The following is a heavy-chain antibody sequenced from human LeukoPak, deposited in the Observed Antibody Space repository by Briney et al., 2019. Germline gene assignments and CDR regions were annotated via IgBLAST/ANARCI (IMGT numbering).Heavy chain of an antibody. Sequence: SETLSLTCTVSGGPISSSSYYWGWIRQPPGKGLEWIGSIYYSGSTYYNPSLKSRVTISVDTSKNQFSLKLSSVTAADTAVYYCARGDTAMVTDYWGQGTLVTVSS. CDR2: IYYSGST. D-gene: IGHD5-18*01. CDR1: GGPISSSSYY. J-gene: IGHJ4*02. CDR3: ARGDTAMVTDY. V-gene: IGHV4-39*01.